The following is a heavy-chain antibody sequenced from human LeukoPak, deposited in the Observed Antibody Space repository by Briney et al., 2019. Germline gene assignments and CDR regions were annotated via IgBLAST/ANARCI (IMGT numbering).Heavy chain of an antibody. J-gene: IGHJ6*03. Sequence: ASVKVSCKASGYTFTSYAMHWVRQAPGQRLEWMGWINAGNGNTKYSQEFQGRVTTTRDTSASTAYMELSSLRSEDMAVYYCAISYSSGWYADYYYYMDVWGKGTPVTVSS. CDR2: INAGNGNT. CDR3: AISYSSGWYADYYYYMDV. CDR1: GYTFTSYA. D-gene: IGHD6-19*01. V-gene: IGHV1-3*03.